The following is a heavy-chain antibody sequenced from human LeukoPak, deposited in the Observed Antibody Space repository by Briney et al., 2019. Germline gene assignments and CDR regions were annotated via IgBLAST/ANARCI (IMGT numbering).Heavy chain of an antibody. CDR3: ARSPQWEWLGTFDI. CDR2: ISYDGSNK. CDR1: GFTFSSYA. D-gene: IGHD1-26*01. Sequence: PGGSLRLSCAASGFTFSSYAMHWVRQAPGKGLEWVAVISYDGSNKYYADSVKGRFTISRDNSKNTLDLQLNSLRAEDTAVYYCARSPQWEWLGTFDIWGHGTMVTVSS. V-gene: IGHV3-30-3*01. J-gene: IGHJ3*02.